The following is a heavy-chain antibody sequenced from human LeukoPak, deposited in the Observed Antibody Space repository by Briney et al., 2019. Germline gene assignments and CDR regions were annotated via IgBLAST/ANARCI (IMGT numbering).Heavy chain of an antibody. D-gene: IGHD6-13*01. CDR1: GGSFSGYY. CDR2: INHSGST. J-gene: IGHJ6*03. CDR3: ARGRHSSSWLYYYYYMYV. V-gene: IGHV4-34*01. Sequence: SETLFLTCAVYGGSFSGYYWSWIRQPPGKGLEWIGEINHSGSTTYNQYLKSRVTISVATSTNQVTLKLSSVTAADTAVYDCARGRHSSSWLYYYYYMYVWGKGTTVTVSS.